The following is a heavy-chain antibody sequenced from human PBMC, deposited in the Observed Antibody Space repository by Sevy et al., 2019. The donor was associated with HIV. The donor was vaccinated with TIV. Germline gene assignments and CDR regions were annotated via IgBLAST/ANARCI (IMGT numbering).Heavy chain of an antibody. CDR2: INPNSGGT. Sequence: ASVKVSCKASGYTFTGYYMHWVRQAPGQGLEWMGRINPNSGGTNYAQKFQGRVTMTRDTSISSAYMELSRLRSDDTAVYYWAREVTMIVATYYYYGMDVWGQGTTVTVSS. CDR1: GYTFTGYY. D-gene: IGHD3-22*01. CDR3: AREVTMIVATYYYYGMDV. J-gene: IGHJ6*02. V-gene: IGHV1-2*06.